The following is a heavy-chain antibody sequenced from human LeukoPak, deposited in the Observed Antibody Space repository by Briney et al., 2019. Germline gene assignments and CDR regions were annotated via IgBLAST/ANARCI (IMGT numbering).Heavy chain of an antibody. CDR3: ARSPSSSGFDY. Sequence: KTSETLSLTCAVSGESFSGNFWTWIRQSPGKGLEWVSSISSSSSYIYYADSVKGRFTISRDNAKNSLYLQMNSLRAEDTAVYYCARSPSSSGFDYWGQGTLVTVSS. CDR1: GESFSGNF. D-gene: IGHD6-19*01. J-gene: IGHJ4*02. CDR2: ISSSSSYI. V-gene: IGHV3-21*01.